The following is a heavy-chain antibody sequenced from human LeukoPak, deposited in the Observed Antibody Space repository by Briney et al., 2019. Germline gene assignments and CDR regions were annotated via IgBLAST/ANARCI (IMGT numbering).Heavy chain of an antibody. Sequence: GGSLRLSXAASGFTLRNYWMHWVRQVPGKRLVWVARISSDGSVTNYADSVKGRFTISRDNAKNTLFLQINSLRAEDTAVYYCARYSSSSGGASYYLDYWGHGTLVTVSS. CDR1: GFTLRNYW. J-gene: IGHJ4*01. CDR3: ARYSSSSGGASYYLDY. D-gene: IGHD6-6*01. CDR2: ISSDGSVT. V-gene: IGHV3-74*01.